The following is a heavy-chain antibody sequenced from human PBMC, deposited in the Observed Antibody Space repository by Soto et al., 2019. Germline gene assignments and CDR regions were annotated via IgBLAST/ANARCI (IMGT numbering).Heavy chain of an antibody. Sequence: GGSLRLSCAASGFTFDDYAMHWVRQAPGKGLEWVSGISWNSGSIGYADSVKGRFTISRDNAKNSLYLQMNSLRAEDTALYYCAKVPLGIAAGGDYYYYMDVWGKRTTAT. V-gene: IGHV3-9*01. CDR1: GFTFDDYA. CDR3: AKVPLGIAAGGDYYYYMDV. D-gene: IGHD6-13*01. J-gene: IGHJ6*03. CDR2: ISWNSGSI.